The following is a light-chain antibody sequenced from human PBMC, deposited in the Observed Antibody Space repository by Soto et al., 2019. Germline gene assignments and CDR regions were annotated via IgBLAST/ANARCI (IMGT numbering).Light chain of an antibody. CDR2: DVN. Sequence: QSVLTQPASVSGSPGQSITISCTGTSSDIGGYNYVSWFQQHTGKAPKLIIYDVNNRPSGVSNRFSGSKSGTTASLAISGLQAEDEAEYFCSSYAGTNTLVLFGGGTKVTVL. J-gene: IGLJ2*01. V-gene: IGLV2-14*01. CDR1: SSDIGGYNY. CDR3: SSYAGTNTLVL.